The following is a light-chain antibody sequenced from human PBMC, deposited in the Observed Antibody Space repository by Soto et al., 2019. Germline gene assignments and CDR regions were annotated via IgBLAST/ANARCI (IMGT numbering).Light chain of an antibody. Sequence: DIQMTQSPSTLSASVGDRVTITCRASQSISSWLAWYQQKPGKAPKLLIYDASSLESGVPSRFSGGGSGTEFTLTISSLQPDDFATYYCQQYNRRTFGQGTKVEIK. CDR2: DAS. J-gene: IGKJ1*01. CDR1: QSISSW. CDR3: QQYNRRT. V-gene: IGKV1-5*01.